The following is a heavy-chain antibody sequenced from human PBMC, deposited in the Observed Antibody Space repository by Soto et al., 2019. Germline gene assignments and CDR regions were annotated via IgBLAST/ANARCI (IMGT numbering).Heavy chain of an antibody. D-gene: IGHD3-3*01. CDR3: ARGAFFGVVMPQYYHYYHLDV. J-gene: IGHJ6*03. V-gene: IGHV3-64*01. Sequence: GGSLRLSCAASGFTFSSYAMHWVRQAPGKGLEYVSAISSNGGSTYYANSVKGRFTISRDNSKNTLYLQMGSLRAEDMAVYYCARGAFFGVVMPQYYHYYHLDVWGKGTTVTVSS. CDR1: GFTFSSYA. CDR2: ISSNGGST.